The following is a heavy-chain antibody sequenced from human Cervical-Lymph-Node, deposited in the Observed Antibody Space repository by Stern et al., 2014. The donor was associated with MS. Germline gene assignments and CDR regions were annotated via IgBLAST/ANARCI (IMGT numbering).Heavy chain of an antibody. Sequence: VQLVESGGGVVQPGRSLRLTCTVSGFTFSSYGMHWVRQAPGKGLEWVSVISYDGSDKYYAESVKGRFTISRDNTKNTLYLETRRLRREDTAVYYCVKRGITEVRGVRLGDYWGPGTLVIVSS. CDR2: ISYDGSDK. CDR3: VKRGITEVRGVRLGDY. J-gene: IGHJ4*02. CDR1: GFTFSSYG. V-gene: IGHV3-30*18. D-gene: IGHD3-10*01.